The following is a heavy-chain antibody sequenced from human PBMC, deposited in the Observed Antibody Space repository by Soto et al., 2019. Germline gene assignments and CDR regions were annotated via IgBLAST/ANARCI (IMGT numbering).Heavy chain of an antibody. CDR1: GATVRTVAYY. V-gene: IGHV4-31*11. CDR3: ARYRFSGNRWSKFDY. D-gene: IGHD3-16*02. J-gene: IGHJ4*02. CDR2: IYHRGNT. Sequence: SETLSLTCGVSGATVRTVAYYKSWRLSSPGRCLEWIGNIYHRGNTYYSPPPKSRIVIRLDTSKNQFSLSLSSVTAADTAVSFCARYRFSGNRWSKFDYWGQGTLVTVSS.